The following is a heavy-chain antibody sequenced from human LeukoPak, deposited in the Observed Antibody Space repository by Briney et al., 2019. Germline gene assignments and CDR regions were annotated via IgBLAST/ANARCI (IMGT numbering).Heavy chain of an antibody. D-gene: IGHD5-12*01. Sequence: ASVKVSCKVSEDTFISYDIDWVRRATGQGLEWMGWMTPNTGHTAPAQKFQGRVTMTTDTSTKTVYLELRSLKSDDTAVYYCAKAFGTDRYKSWGQGTLVTVSS. V-gene: IGHV1-8*01. J-gene: IGHJ4*02. CDR1: EDTFISYD. CDR2: MTPNTGHT. CDR3: AKAFGTDRYKS.